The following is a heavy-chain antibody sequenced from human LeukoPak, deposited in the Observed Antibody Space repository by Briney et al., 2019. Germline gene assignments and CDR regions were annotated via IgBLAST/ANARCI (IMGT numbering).Heavy chain of an antibody. V-gene: IGHV3-21*01. CDR2: ITSSSTYI. CDR1: GFTFSSYS. D-gene: IGHD5-18*01. J-gene: IGHJ5*02. CDR3: ARDSSIQNLHA. Sequence: PGGSLRLSCAASGFTFSSYSMNWVRQAPGKGLEWVSSITSSSTYIYYADSVKGRFTISRDNAKNSLYLQMNSLRAEDTAVYYCARDSSIQNLHAWGQGTLVTVSS.